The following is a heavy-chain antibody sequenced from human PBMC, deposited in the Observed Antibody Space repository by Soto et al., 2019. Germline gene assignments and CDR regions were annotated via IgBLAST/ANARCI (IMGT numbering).Heavy chain of an antibody. CDR2: IYYRGST. CDR1: GDSMSSSDYY. CDR3: ARRTVNIRTFYSGLKTHCFDY. V-gene: IGHV4-39*01. D-gene: IGHD6-19*01. Sequence: QLQLHESGPGLVKPSETLSLTCAVSGDSMSSSDYYWGWIRQPPGKGLEWIGSIYYRGSTYYNPSLQSRVAISVDTSKNQFSLKLKSVTAADTAIYYCARRTVNIRTFYSGLKTHCFDYWGQGAPVTVSS. J-gene: IGHJ4*02.